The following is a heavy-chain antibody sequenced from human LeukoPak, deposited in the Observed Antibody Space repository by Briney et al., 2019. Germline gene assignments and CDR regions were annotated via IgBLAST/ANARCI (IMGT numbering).Heavy chain of an antibody. J-gene: IGHJ6*03. D-gene: IGHD6-13*01. CDR1: GFSFSSSW. Sequence: PGGSLRLSCAASGFSFSSSWMSWVRQAPGKGLEWVANIKQDGSEKYYVDSVKGRFTISRDNAKNSLYLQMNSLRAEDTAVYYCARGWGRAQKYSSSWYGYYYYMDVWGKGTTVTVSS. CDR3: ARGWGRAQKYSSSWYGYYYYMDV. CDR2: IKQDGSEK. V-gene: IGHV3-7*01.